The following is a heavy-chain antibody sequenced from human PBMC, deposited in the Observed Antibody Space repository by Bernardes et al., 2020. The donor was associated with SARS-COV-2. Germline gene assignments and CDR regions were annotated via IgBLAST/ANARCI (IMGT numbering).Heavy chain of an antibody. CDR2: LFYSGST. CDR3: ARGVGTVPRWYYYMDV. CDR1: GGSMTYYY. D-gene: IGHD1-26*01. V-gene: IGHV4-59*01. Sequence: SETLSLTCNVSGGSMTYYYWSGIRQPPGPGLEWIGYLFYSGSTHYNPSLKSRFTISVDTSTNQFSLKLRSVTAADTAVYYCARGVGTVPRWYYYMDVWVKVITFNVS. J-gene: IGHJ6*03.